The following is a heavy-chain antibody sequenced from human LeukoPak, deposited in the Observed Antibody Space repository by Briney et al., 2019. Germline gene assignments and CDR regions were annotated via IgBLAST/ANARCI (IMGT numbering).Heavy chain of an antibody. CDR2: ISSSGSTI. J-gene: IGHJ4*02. D-gene: IGHD3-22*01. CDR3: ARLQGTMIVVALDY. CDR1: GFTFSSYE. V-gene: IGHV3-48*03. Sequence: PGGSLRLSCAASGFTFSSYEMNWVRQAPGKGLEWVSYISSSGSTIYYADSVKGRFTISRDNAKNSLYLQMNSLRAEDTAVYYCARLQGTMIVVALDYWGQGTLVTVSS.